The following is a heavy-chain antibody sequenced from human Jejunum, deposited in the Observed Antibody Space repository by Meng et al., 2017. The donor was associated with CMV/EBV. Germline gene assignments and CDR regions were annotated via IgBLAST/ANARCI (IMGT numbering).Heavy chain of an antibody. CDR2: INPNSGDT. CDR3: ARDSFGGGQYYGVDV. CDR1: SIFISYF. V-gene: IGHV1-2*02. J-gene: IGHJ6*02. Sequence: SIFISYFMHWVRQAPGQGLEWLGYINPNSGDTAYSQKFQGRVSMTRDTSMTTAYMELRSLRSDDTAVYYCARDSFGGGQYYGVDVWGQGTTVTVSS. D-gene: IGHD3-10*01.